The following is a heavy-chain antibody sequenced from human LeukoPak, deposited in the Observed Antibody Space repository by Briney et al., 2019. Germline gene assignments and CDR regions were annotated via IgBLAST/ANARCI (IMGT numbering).Heavy chain of an antibody. J-gene: IGHJ6*03. V-gene: IGHV1-2*02. Sequence: GASVKVSCKASGYTFTGYYMHWVRQAPGQGLEWMGWINPNSGGTNYAQKFQGRVTMTRDTSISTAYMELRSLRSDDTAVYYCARDGFAHLEWLLYYYYYMDVWGKGTTVTVSS. D-gene: IGHD3-3*01. CDR1: GYTFTGYY. CDR3: ARDGFAHLEWLLYYYYYMDV. CDR2: INPNSGGT.